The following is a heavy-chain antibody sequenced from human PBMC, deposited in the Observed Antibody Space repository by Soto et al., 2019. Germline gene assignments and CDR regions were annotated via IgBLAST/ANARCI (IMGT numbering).Heavy chain of an antibody. V-gene: IGHV4-39*01. Sequence: KPSETLSLTCTVSGGSISSRSYYWGWIRQPPGKGLECIGSIYYSGSTYYNPSLKSRVTISVDTSKNQFSLKLSSVTAADTAVYYCARRGVRGVIMTLDYYYYGMDVWGQGTTVTVSS. CDR1: GGSISSRSYY. J-gene: IGHJ6*02. D-gene: IGHD3-10*01. CDR2: IYYSGST. CDR3: ARRGVRGVIMTLDYYYYGMDV.